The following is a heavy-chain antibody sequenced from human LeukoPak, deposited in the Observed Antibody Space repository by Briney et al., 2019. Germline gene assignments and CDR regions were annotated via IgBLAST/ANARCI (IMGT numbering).Heavy chain of an antibody. D-gene: IGHD3-9*01. V-gene: IGHV4-39*01. CDR1: GGSISSSSYY. CDR2: IYYSGST. Sequence: SETLSLTCTVSGGSISSSSYYWGWIRQPPGKGLEWIGSIYYSGSTYYNPSLKSRVTISVDTSKNQFSLKLSSVTAADTAVYYCARSHSYYDILTDLHGDPNWFDPWGQGTLVTVSS. CDR3: ARSHSYYDILTDLHGDPNWFDP. J-gene: IGHJ5*02.